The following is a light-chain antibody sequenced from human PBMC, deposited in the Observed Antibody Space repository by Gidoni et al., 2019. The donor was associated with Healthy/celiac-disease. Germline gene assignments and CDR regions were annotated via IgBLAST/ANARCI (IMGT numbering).Light chain of an antibody. Sequence: EIVLTQSPGTLSLSPGERATLSCLASQSVSSSYLAWYQQKPGQAPRLLIYGASSRATGIPDRFSGSGSGTDFTLTISRLAPEDSAVYYCQQYGSSWTFGQGTKVEIK. CDR2: GAS. CDR3: QQYGSSWT. J-gene: IGKJ1*01. V-gene: IGKV3-20*01. CDR1: QSVSSSY.